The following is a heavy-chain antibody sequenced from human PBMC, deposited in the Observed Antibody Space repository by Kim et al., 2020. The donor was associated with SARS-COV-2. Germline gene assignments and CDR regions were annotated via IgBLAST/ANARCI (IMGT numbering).Heavy chain of an antibody. D-gene: IGHD3-3*01. J-gene: IGHJ4*02. CDR2: IVVGSGNT. Sequence: SVKVSCKASGFTFTSSAVQWVRQARGQRLEWIGWIVVGSGNTNYAQKFQERVTITRDMSTSTAYMELSSLRSEDTAVYYCAAGRKGGSGYVGWGQGTLVTVSS. V-gene: IGHV1-58*01. CDR3: AAGRKGGSGYVG. CDR1: GFTFTSSA.